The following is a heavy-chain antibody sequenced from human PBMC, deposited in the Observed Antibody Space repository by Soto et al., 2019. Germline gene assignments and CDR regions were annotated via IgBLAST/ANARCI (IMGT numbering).Heavy chain of an antibody. J-gene: IGHJ6*02. D-gene: IGHD2-2*01. CDR2: IHYSGST. CDR3: SRRHCTRTSCKGNYGFYDYYGMDV. Sequence: SETLSLTCTVSGGSISSTIYSWGWIRQAPGKGLEWIGSIHYSGSTYYNPSLKSRVTISVDTSRNQFSLKLSSVTAADTAVYYCSRRHCTRTSCKGNYGFYDYYGMDVWGQGTTVTVSS. CDR1: GGSISSTIYS. V-gene: IGHV4-39*01.